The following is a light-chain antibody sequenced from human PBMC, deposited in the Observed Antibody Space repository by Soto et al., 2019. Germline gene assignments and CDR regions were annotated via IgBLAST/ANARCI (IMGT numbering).Light chain of an antibody. Sequence: EIVLTQSPGTLSLSPGERATLSCRASQSVSSSYLAWYQQKPGQAPRLLIYGASNRATGIPDRFSGSGSGTDFTLTIRRLEHEDFAVYYCPQYADSPRTFGQGTKVEIK. V-gene: IGKV3-20*01. CDR1: QSVSSSY. J-gene: IGKJ1*01. CDR3: PQYADSPRT. CDR2: GAS.